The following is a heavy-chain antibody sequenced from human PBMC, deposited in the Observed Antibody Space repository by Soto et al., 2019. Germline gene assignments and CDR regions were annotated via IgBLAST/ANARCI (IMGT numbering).Heavy chain of an antibody. V-gene: IGHV4-4*02. CDR2: IYHSGST. Sequence: SETLSLTCSVSGGSISSSNWWSWVRQPPGKGLEWIGEIYHSGSTNYNPSLKSRGTISVDKSKNQFSLKLSSVTAADTAVYYCARVAQDIVVVPAAIRGPFNSSDSSGPGSL. J-gene: IGHJ5*01. CDR1: GGSISSSNW. D-gene: IGHD2-2*02. CDR3: ARVAQDIVVVPAAIRGPFNSSDS.